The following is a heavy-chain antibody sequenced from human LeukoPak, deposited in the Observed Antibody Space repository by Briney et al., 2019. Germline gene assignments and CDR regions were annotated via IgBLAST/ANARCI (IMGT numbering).Heavy chain of an antibody. CDR1: GFMFSNFR. CDR2: TNNVGTTK. J-gene: IGHJ4*02. V-gene: IGHV3-74*03. D-gene: IGHD5-24*01. CDR3: ARGDGGFDY. Sequence: GGSLRLSCAASGFMFSNFRMHSVRQAPGKRLEWVSFTNNVGTTKEYADSVKGRFTISRDNTRNTVDLQMNGLRAEDTAVYYCARGDGGFDYWGQGSLVTVSS.